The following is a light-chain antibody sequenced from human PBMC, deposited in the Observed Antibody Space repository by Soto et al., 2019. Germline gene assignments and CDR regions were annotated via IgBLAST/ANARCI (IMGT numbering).Light chain of an antibody. CDR1: QSISSW. V-gene: IGKV1-5*01. CDR3: QQYNSYSGT. Sequence: DIQITQSPSTLSASVGDRVTITCRASQSISSWLAWYQQKPGKAPKLLIYDASSLESGVPSRFSGSGSGTEFTLTISSLQPDDFATYYCQQYNSYSGTLGQGTKVEIK. J-gene: IGKJ1*01. CDR2: DAS.